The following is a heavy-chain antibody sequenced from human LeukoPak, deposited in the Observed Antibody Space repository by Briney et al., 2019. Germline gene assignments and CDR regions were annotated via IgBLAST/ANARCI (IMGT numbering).Heavy chain of an antibody. D-gene: IGHD4-17*01. J-gene: IGHJ5*02. V-gene: IGHV3-30*03. Sequence: PGGSLRLSCAVFEFTFRDHWMSWVRQAPGKGLEWVAVISYDGSNKYYADSVKGRFTISRDNSKNTLYLQMNSLRAEDTAVYYCAREPTAWGQGTLVTVSS. CDR2: ISYDGSNK. CDR1: EFTFRDHW. CDR3: AREPTA.